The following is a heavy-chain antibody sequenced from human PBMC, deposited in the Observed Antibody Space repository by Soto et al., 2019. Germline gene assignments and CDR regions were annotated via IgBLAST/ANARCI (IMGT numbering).Heavy chain of an antibody. J-gene: IGHJ5*02. CDR1: ENXFSSYL. V-gene: IGHV5-51*01. CDR3: ARSRGGGSSLWFDP. Sequence: EXLKISCKGSENXFSSYLIGWVRQLPGKGLECMGIIYPDDSDTRYSPSFQGQVTISVDKSITTAYLQWSRLKASETAMYYCARSRGGGSSLWFDPWGQGTQLTVS. CDR2: IYPDDSDT. D-gene: IGHD2-15*01.